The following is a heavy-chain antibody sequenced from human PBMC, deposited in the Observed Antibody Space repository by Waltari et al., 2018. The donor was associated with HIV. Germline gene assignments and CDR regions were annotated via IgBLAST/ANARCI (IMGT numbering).Heavy chain of an antibody. J-gene: IGHJ4*02. V-gene: IGHV3-53*01. CDR1: GFPVSSNY. CDR3: ARDRGDSFFPY. CDR2: IYSGGST. Sequence: EVQLVQSGGGLIQPGGSLRLSCAASGFPVSSNYMSGVRQAPGQGLEWVSVIYSGGSTFYADSVQGRFTISRDNAKNTLFLQLNSLRAEDTAVYYCARDRGDSFFPYWGQGTLVTVSS. D-gene: IGHD5-18*01.